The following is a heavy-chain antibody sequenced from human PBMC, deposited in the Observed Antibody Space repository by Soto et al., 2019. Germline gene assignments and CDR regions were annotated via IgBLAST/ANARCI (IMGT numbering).Heavy chain of an antibody. Sequence: QVQLVQSGAEVKKPGASVKVSCKASGYTFTSYGISWVRQAPGQGLEWMGWISAYNGNTNYAQKLQGRVTMTTDPSTSTAYMELRSLRSDDTAVYYCAREYCTNGVCHPIDYWGQGTLVTVSS. CDR1: GYTFTSYG. D-gene: IGHD2-8*01. V-gene: IGHV1-18*01. CDR3: AREYCTNGVCHPIDY. CDR2: ISAYNGNT. J-gene: IGHJ4*02.